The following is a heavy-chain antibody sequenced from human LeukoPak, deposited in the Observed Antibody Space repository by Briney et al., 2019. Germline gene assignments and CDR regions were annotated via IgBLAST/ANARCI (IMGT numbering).Heavy chain of an antibody. Sequence: SETLSLTCTVSGGSISSSSYYWGWIRQPPGKGLEWIGYIYYSGSTNYNPSLKSRVTISVDTSKNQFSLKLSSVTAADTAIYYCARGGYYGSGNDFRFDPWGQGTLVTVSS. CDR1: GGSISSSSYY. V-gene: IGHV4-61*05. D-gene: IGHD3-10*01. J-gene: IGHJ5*02. CDR3: ARGGYYGSGNDFRFDP. CDR2: IYYSGST.